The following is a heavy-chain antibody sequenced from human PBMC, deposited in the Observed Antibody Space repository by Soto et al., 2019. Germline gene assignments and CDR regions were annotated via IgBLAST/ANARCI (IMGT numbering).Heavy chain of an antibody. Sequence: SETLSLTCTVSGASISSYTWSWIRQPPGKGLEWIGYVYHSGNTKYNPSLKSQVTASLDTSKNQFSLKLSSVTAADTAVYYCARQVQRAYYYDGSGYYQFNYWGQGILVTVSS. D-gene: IGHD3-22*01. CDR3: ARQVQRAYYYDGSGYYQFNY. CDR2: VYHSGNT. CDR1: GASISSYT. V-gene: IGHV4-59*08. J-gene: IGHJ4*02.